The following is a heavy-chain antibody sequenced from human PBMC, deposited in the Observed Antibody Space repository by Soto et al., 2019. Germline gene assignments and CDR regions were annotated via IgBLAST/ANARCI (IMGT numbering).Heavy chain of an antibody. CDR2: IYYSGST. CDR3: ARHTPPDIVVVPAAMGGNWFDP. D-gene: IGHD2-2*01. J-gene: IGHJ5*02. Sequence: QVQLQESGPGLVKPSQTLSLTCTVSGGSISSGGYYWSWIRQHPGKGLEWIGYIYYSGSTYYNPSIKSRVTISVDTSKNQFSLKLSSVTAADTAVYYCARHTPPDIVVVPAAMGGNWFDPWGQGTLVTVSS. CDR1: GGSISSGGYY. V-gene: IGHV4-31*03.